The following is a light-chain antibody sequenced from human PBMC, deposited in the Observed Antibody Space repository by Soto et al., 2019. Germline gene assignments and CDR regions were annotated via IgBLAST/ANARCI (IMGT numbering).Light chain of an antibody. V-gene: IGKV3-20*01. J-gene: IGKJ2*01. Sequence: IVLTQSPGTLSLSPWERATLSCRASQSVSASYLAWYQQKPGQAPRLLMYGASRRATGIPDRFSGSGSGTDFTLTITSLQSDDFAVYYCQQYNNWPRTFGQGTKVDIK. CDR1: QSVSASY. CDR2: GAS. CDR3: QQYNNWPRT.